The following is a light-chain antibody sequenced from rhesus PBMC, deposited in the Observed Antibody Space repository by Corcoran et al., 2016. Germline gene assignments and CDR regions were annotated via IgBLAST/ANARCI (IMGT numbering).Light chain of an antibody. Sequence: DIQMTQSPSSLSASVGDRVTVTCRASQGINTELSWYQQKPGKAPTLLHYAGSSVQTGVSSMFRGSGSGTEYTLTISSLQPEDVAIYYWLQGYTTPYSFGQGTKVEIK. J-gene: IGKJ2*01. CDR3: LQGYTTPYS. CDR1: QGINTE. V-gene: IGKV1-94*01. CDR2: AGS.